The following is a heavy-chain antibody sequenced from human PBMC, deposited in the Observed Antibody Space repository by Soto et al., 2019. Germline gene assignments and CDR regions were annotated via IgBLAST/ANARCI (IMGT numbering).Heavy chain of an antibody. CDR1: GGSISSYY. J-gene: IGHJ6*02. V-gene: IGHV4-59*01. D-gene: IGHD5-18*01. CDR2: IYYSGST. Sequence: PSETLSLTCTVSGGSISSYYWSWIRQPPGKGLEWIGYIYYSGSTNYNPSLKSRVTISVDTSKNQFSLKLSSVTAADTAVYYCARAKLDTAMVHYYYYGMDVWRQRTTVTVSS. CDR3: ARAKLDTAMVHYYYYGMDV.